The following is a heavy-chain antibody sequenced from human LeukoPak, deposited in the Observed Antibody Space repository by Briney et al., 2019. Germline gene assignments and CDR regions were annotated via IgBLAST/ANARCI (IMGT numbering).Heavy chain of an antibody. CDR3: ARDRDGKDY. CDR1: GFAFSDSR. D-gene: IGHD1-1*01. J-gene: IGHJ4*02. CDR2: IQQNGIEK. V-gene: IGHV3-7*03. Sequence: GGSLRLSCAASGFAFSDSRMSWVRQAPGKGLEWVASIQQNGIEKYYVDSVKGRFTISRDNAKNSLDLQMNSLTAEDTAVYYCARDRDGKDYWGQGTLVTVSS.